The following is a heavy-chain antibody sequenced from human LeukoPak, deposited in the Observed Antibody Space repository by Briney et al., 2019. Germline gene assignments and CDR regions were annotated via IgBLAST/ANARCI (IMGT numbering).Heavy chain of an antibody. J-gene: IGHJ4*02. Sequence: PSETLSLTCTVSGGSISSYYWSWIRQPPGKGLEWIGYIYYRGSTNYNPSLKSRVTISVDTSKNQFSLKLSSVTAADTAVYYCAREGIAVAGSFDYWGQGTLVTVSS. CDR1: GGSISSYY. CDR2: IYYRGST. V-gene: IGHV4-59*01. CDR3: AREGIAVAGSFDY. D-gene: IGHD6-19*01.